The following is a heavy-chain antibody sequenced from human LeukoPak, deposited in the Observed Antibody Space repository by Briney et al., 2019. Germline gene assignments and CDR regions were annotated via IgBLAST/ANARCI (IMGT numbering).Heavy chain of an antibody. V-gene: IGHV3-7*03. CDR1: GFTFSNFW. D-gene: IGHD5-24*01. CDR3: AKGDGGSQPYMYFDY. CDR2: IRQDGSQK. J-gene: IGHJ4*02. Sequence: GGSLRLSCAASGFTFSNFWMSWVRQAPGKGLEWVATIRQDGSQKYYVDSVKGRFTISRDNSKNTLYLQMNSLRAEDTAVYYCAKGDGGSQPYMYFDYWGQGTLVTVSS.